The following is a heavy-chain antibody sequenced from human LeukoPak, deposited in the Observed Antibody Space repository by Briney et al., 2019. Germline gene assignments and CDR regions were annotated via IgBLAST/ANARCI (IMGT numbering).Heavy chain of an antibody. V-gene: IGHV1-46*01. CDR1: GYTFTSYY. Sequence: ASVKVSCKASGYTFTSYYMHWVRQAPGQGLEWMGIINPSGGSTSYAQKFQGRVTMTRDTSTSTVYMKLSSLRSEDTAVYYCARERSRIAVAGKYFQHWGQGTLVTVSS. CDR2: INPSGGST. CDR3: ARERSRIAVAGKYFQH. D-gene: IGHD6-19*01. J-gene: IGHJ1*01.